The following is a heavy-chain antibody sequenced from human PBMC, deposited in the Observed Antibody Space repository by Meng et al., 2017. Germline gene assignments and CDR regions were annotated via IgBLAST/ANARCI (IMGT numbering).Heavy chain of an antibody. CDR3: ARAEYYYDSSDY. J-gene: IGHJ4*02. V-gene: IGHV3-23*04. CDR1: GFTFSSYA. Sequence: EVQLVESGGGLVKPGGSLRLSCAASGFTFSSYAMSWVRQAPGKGLEWVSAISGSGGSTYYADSVKGRFTISRDNSKNTLYLQMNSLRAEDTAVYYCARAEYYYDSSDYWGQGTLVTVSS. CDR2: ISGSGGST. D-gene: IGHD3-22*01.